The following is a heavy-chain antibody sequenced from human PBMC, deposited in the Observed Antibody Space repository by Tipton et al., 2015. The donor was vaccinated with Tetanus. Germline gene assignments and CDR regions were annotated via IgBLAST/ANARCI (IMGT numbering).Heavy chain of an antibody. V-gene: IGHV4-4*02. CDR3: VRGRGLGAYSFGFEY. D-gene: IGHD5-18*01. Sequence: GSLRLSCTVSGGSIINTTWLTWVRQPPGKGLEWLGDIFHSGTAYYSPSLKSRLTISLDKPNNHLSLKMTSMTAADTAVYYCVRGRGLGAYSFGFEYWGQGAQVTVSS. CDR1: GGSIINTTW. CDR2: IFHSGTA. J-gene: IGHJ4*02.